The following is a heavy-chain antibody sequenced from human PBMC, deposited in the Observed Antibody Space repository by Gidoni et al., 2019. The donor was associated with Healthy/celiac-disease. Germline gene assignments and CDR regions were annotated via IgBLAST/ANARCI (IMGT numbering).Heavy chain of an antibody. J-gene: IGHJ4*02. D-gene: IGHD6-19*01. CDR3: AKDISVAGTLGYFDY. CDR2: ISGSGGST. CDR1: GFTFGSYA. V-gene: IGHV3-23*01. Sequence: EVQLLESGGGLVQPGGSLRLSCAASGFTFGSYAMSWVRQAPGKGLEWVSAISGSGGSTYYADSVKGRFTISRDNSKNTLYLQMNSLRAEDTAVYYCAKDISVAGTLGYFDYWGQGTLVTVSS.